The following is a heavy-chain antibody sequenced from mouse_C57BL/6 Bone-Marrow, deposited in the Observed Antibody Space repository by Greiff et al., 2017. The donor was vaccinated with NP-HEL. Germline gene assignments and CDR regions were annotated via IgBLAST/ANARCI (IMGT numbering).Heavy chain of an antibody. J-gene: IGHJ3*01. CDR2: INPGSGGT. CDR1: GYAFTNYL. Sequence: QVQLQQSGAELVRPGTSVKVSCKASGYAFTNYLIEWVKQRPGQGLEWIGVINPGSGGTNYNEKFKGKATLTADKSSSPAYMQLSSLTSEDSAVYFCARDGYYGFAYWGQGTLVTVSA. D-gene: IGHD2-3*01. CDR3: ARDGYYGFAY. V-gene: IGHV1-54*01.